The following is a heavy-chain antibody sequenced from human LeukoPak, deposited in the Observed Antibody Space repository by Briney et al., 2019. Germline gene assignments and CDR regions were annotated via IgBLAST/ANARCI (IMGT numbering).Heavy chain of an antibody. J-gene: IGHJ4*02. D-gene: IGHD5-18*01. CDR2: ISAYNGNT. Sequence: ASVKVSCKASGYTFTSYGISWVRQAPGQGLEWMGWISAYNGNTNYAQKLQGRVTMTTDTSTSTAYMELSSLRSEDTAVYYCARDSATAMVTYWGQGTLVTVSS. CDR3: ARDSATAMVTY. CDR1: GYTFTSYG. V-gene: IGHV1-18*01.